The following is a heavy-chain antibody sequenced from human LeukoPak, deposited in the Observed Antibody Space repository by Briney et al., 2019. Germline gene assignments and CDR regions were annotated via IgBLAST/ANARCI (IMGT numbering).Heavy chain of an antibody. V-gene: IGHV3-73*01. CDR2: IRSKANIYAT. J-gene: IGHJ4*02. Sequence: GGSLRLSCAASGFTFSGSAMPWVRQASGKGLEWVGRIRSKANIYATAYAASVKGRFTISRDDSKNTAYLQMNSLKTEDTAVYYCTSPHGGGDYWGQGTLVTVSS. D-gene: IGHD3-10*01. CDR3: TSPHGGGDY. CDR1: GFTFSGSA.